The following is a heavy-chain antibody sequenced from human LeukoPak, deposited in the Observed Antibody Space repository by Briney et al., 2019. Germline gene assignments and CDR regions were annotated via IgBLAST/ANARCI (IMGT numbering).Heavy chain of an antibody. J-gene: IGHJ4*02. CDR2: INPSGGST. Sequence: ASVKVSCEASGYTFTSYYMHWVRQAPGQGLEWMGIINPSGGSTSYAQKFQGRVTMTRDTSTSTVYMELSSLRSEDTAVYYCARGANTVVTPPYFDYWGQGTLVTVSS. D-gene: IGHD4-23*01. CDR1: GYTFTSYY. V-gene: IGHV1-46*01. CDR3: ARGANTVVTPPYFDY.